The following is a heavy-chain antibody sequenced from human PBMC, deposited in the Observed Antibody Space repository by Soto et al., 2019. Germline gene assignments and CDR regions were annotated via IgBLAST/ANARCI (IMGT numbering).Heavy chain of an antibody. V-gene: IGHV1-69*02. Sequence: QVQLVQSGAEVKKPGSSVKVSCKASGGTFSSYTISWVRQAPGQGLEWMGRIIPILGIANYAQKFQGRVTITADKSTSTAYMELSSLRSEDTAVYYCAGGWAGAVAGWFDPWGQGTLVTVSS. CDR1: GGTFSSYT. CDR2: IIPILGIA. J-gene: IGHJ5*02. CDR3: AGGWAGAVAGWFDP. D-gene: IGHD6-19*01.